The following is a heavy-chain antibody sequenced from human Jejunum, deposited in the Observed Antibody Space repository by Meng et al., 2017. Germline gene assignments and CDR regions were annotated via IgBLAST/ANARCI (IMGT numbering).Heavy chain of an antibody. V-gene: IGHV2-5*02. D-gene: IGHD6-13*01. CDR3: AHRLAYSTNYNVGWFDP. CDR2: IYCDDAK. Sequence: STFKGSCYPLAHPTTTLTLTCTFSGCSLSTSGVGWGWIRQHPGKALQCLALIYCDDAKRYNPSLTNRLTITNDTSKNQVVLTIINMDPVDTATYYCAHRLAYSTNYNVGWFDPWGQGTLVTVSS. CDR1: GCSLSTSGVG. J-gene: IGHJ5*02.